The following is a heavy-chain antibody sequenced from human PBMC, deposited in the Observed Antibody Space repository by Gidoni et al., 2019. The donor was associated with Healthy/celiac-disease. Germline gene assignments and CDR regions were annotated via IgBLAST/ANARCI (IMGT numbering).Heavy chain of an antibody. D-gene: IGHD6-13*01. Sequence: QVQLVESGGGLVKPGGSLRLSCAASGFTFSDSYMSWIRQAPGKGLEWVSYISSSSSYKNYADSVKGRFTISRDNAKNSLYLQMNSLRAEDTAVYYCARLNGYSSSWYPFDYWGQGTLVTVSS. CDR2: ISSSSSYK. CDR1: GFTFSDSY. CDR3: ARLNGYSSSWYPFDY. J-gene: IGHJ4*02. V-gene: IGHV3-11*06.